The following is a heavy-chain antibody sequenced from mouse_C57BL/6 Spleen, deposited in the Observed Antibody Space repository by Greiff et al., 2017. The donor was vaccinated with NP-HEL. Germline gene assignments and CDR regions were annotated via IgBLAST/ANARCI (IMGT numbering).Heavy chain of an antibody. Sequence: QVTLKESGPGILQSSPSLSLTCSFSGFSLSTSCMGLIWLRQPSGKGRVWLAHIYCDDDKRYNPSLESRLSIAKDTSRNQVFLKITSVDTADNATYYCARRALSGFDYWGQGTTLTVSS. J-gene: IGHJ2*01. CDR2: IYCDDDK. CDR1: GFSLSTSCMG. CDR3: ARRALSGFDY. D-gene: IGHD4-1*01. V-gene: IGHV8-12*01.